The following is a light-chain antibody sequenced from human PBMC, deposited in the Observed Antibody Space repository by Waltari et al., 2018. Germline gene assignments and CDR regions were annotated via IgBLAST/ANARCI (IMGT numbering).Light chain of an antibody. J-gene: IGKJ4*01. Sequence: DIVMTQSPLSLPVTPGEPASISCRSSQNLLQSNGYNYVDWYLQKPGQSPQLLISLGSDRASVVPDRFSGSGSGTEFTLKISRVEAEDVGVYYCMQALQSPLTFGGGTKVEI. V-gene: IGKV2-28*01. CDR3: MQALQSPLT. CDR1: QNLLQSNGYNY. CDR2: LGS.